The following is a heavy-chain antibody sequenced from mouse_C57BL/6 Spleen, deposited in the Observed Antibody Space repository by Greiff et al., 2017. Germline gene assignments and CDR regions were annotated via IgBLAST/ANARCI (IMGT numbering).Heavy chain of an antibody. J-gene: IGHJ3*01. CDR1: GYTFTSYW. Sequence: QVQLQQPGAELVKPGASVKLSCKASGYTFTSYWMHWVKQRPGQGLEWIGMIHPNSGRTNYNEKFKSKATLTVDKSSSTAYMQLSSLTSEDSAVYYCARRGFRYDYDAGFAYWGQGTLVTVSA. CDR2: IHPNSGRT. V-gene: IGHV1-64*01. D-gene: IGHD2-4*01. CDR3: ARRGFRYDYDAGFAY.